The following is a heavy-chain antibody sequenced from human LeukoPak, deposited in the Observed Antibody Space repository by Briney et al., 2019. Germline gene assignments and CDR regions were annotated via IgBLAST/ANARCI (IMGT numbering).Heavy chain of an antibody. CDR2: IDVGSYA. CDR3: ARAGLSVRDASDI. Sequence: GGSLRLSCAASGFTFSSYGINWVRQAPGKGLEWVSSIDVGSYAYYANSVKGRFTISRDNAKNTLYLQMNSLRAEDTAVYYCARAGLSVRDASDIWGQGTMVTVSS. J-gene: IGHJ3*02. CDR1: GFTFSSYG. D-gene: IGHD2-8*01. V-gene: IGHV3-21*01.